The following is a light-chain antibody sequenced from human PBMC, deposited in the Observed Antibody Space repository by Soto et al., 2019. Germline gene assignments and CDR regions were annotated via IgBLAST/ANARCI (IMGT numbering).Light chain of an antibody. CDR3: QQYNDWPPIT. CDR2: SAS. CDR1: QSVNSN. J-gene: IGKJ5*01. V-gene: IGKV3-15*01. Sequence: PGERATLSCRASQSVNSNLAWYQQKPGQAPRLLIYSASTRATGIPARFSGSGSGTEFTLTISSLQSEDFAVYYCQQYNDWPPITFGQGTRLEIK.